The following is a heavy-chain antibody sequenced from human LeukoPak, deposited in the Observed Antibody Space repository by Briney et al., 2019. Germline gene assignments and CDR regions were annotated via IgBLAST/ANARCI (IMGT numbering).Heavy chain of an antibody. J-gene: IGHJ3*02. D-gene: IGHD3-22*01. Sequence: ASVKVSCKASGYTFTSYYMHWVRQGPGQGLEWMGIINPSGGSTSYAQKFQGRVTMTRDMSTSTVYMELSSLRSEDTAVYYCARFLDSSGYYPTLGAFDIWGQGTMVTVSS. CDR1: GYTFTSYY. CDR3: ARFLDSSGYYPTLGAFDI. V-gene: IGHV1-46*01. CDR2: INPSGGST.